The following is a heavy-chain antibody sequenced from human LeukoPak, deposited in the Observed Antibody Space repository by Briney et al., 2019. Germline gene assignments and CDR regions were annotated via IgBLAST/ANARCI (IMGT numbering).Heavy chain of an antibody. CDR1: GYTFTGYY. Sequence: GASVKVSCKTSGYTFTGYYIHWVRQAPGQGLEWMGWINPNNGGTKYAQNLQGRVAMTRDSSMSTAYMELSRLRSDDTAVYYCARDYAYDSSVHFDYWGQGTLVTVSS. D-gene: IGHD3-22*01. V-gene: IGHV1-2*02. CDR3: ARDYAYDSSVHFDY. CDR2: INPNNGGT. J-gene: IGHJ4*02.